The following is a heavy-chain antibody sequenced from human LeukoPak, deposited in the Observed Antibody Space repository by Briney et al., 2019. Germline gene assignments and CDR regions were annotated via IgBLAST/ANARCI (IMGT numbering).Heavy chain of an antibody. Sequence: TPSETLSLTCTVSGGFISSSSYYWGWIRQPPGKGLEWIGSIYYSGSTYYNPSLKSRVTISVDTSKNQFSLKLSSVTAADTAVYYCASPLNYDFWSGRPYYFDYWGQGTLVTVSS. CDR3: ASPLNYDFWSGRPYYFDY. J-gene: IGHJ4*02. CDR2: IYYSGST. D-gene: IGHD3-3*01. CDR1: GGFISSSSYY. V-gene: IGHV4-39*01.